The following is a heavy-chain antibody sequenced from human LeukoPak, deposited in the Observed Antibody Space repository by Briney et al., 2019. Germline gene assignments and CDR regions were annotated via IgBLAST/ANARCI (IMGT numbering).Heavy chain of an antibody. J-gene: IGHJ4*02. CDR2: IYYSGST. V-gene: IGHV4-59*12. Sequence: SETLSLTCTVSGGSISSYYWSWIRQPPGKGLEWIGYIYYSGSTSYNPSLKSRVTMSIDTSKNQFSLKLNSVTAADTAIYYCARDAKYYYGSRTYFFFEYWGQGTPLSVSS. CDR1: GGSISSYY. CDR3: ARDAKYYYGSRTYFFFEY. D-gene: IGHD3-10*01.